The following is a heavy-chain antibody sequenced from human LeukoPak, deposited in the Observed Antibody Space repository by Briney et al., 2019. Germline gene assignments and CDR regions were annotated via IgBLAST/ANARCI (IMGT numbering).Heavy chain of an antibody. D-gene: IGHD3-9*01. V-gene: IGHV4-34*01. Sequence: SETLSLTCAVYGGSFSGYYWSWIRQPPGKGLEWIGEINHSGSTNYNPSLKSRVTISVDTSKNQFSLKVSSVTAADTAVYYCARRKRYFDWLPFDYWGQGTLVTVSS. CDR1: GGSFSGYY. CDR2: INHSGST. J-gene: IGHJ4*02. CDR3: ARRKRYFDWLPFDY.